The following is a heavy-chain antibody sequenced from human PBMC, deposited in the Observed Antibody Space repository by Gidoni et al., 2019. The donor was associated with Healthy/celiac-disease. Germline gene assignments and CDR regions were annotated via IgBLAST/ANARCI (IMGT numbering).Heavy chain of an antibody. J-gene: IGHJ5*02. D-gene: IGHD4-17*01. V-gene: IGHV1-2*04. Sequence: QVQLVQSGAEVKKPGASVKVSCKASGYTFTGYYMHWVRQAPGQGLEWLGWINPNSGGKNYAQKFQGWVTMPRDTSISTAYMELSRLRSDDTAVYYWAREASTVTTFNWFDPWGQGTLVTVSS. CDR2: INPNSGGK. CDR1: GYTFTGYY. CDR3: AREASTVTTFNWFDP.